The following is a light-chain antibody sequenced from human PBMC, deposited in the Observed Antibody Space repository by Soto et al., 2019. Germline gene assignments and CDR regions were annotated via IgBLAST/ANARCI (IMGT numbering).Light chain of an antibody. CDR2: KAS. Sequence: IQMTQSPSTLSGSVGDRVTITFRASQTISSWLAWYQQKPGKAPKLLIYKASSLESGVPSRFSGSGSGTEFTLTISSLQPDDFATYYCQHYNSYSEAFGQGTKVDIK. CDR1: QTISSW. CDR3: QHYNSYSEA. J-gene: IGKJ1*01. V-gene: IGKV1-5*03.